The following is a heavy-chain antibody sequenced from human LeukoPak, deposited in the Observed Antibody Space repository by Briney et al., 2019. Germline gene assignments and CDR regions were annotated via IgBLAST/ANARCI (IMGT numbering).Heavy chain of an antibody. CDR3: ASTDTAMVKGWFDP. J-gene: IGHJ5*02. D-gene: IGHD5-18*01. CDR1: GFTFSSYS. Sequence: GGSLRLSCAASGFTFSSYSMNWVRQAPGKGLEWVSSISSSSSYIYYADSVKGRFTISRDNAKNSLYLQMNSLRAEDTAVYYCASTDTAMVKGWFDPWGQGTLVTVSS. V-gene: IGHV3-21*01. CDR2: ISSSSSYI.